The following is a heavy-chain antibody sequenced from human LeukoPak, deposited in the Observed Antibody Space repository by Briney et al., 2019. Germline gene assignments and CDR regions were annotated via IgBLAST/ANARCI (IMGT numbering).Heavy chain of an antibody. J-gene: IGHJ5*02. CDR2: IYYSGST. V-gene: IGHV4-39*07. Sequence: SETLSLTCTVSGGSISSSSYYWGWIRQPPGKGLEWIGSIYYSGSTYYNPSLKSRVTISVDTSKNQFSLKLSSVTAADTAVYYCARVVTPVVVAATKLGHFGESGWFDPWGQGTLVTVSS. CDR3: ARVVTPVVVAATKLGHFGESGWFDP. CDR1: GGSISSSSYY. D-gene: IGHD2-15*01.